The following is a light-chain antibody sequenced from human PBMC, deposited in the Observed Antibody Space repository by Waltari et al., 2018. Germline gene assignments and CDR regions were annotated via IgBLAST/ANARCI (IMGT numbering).Light chain of an antibody. Sequence: QSALSQPASVSGSPGQSITISCTGSSSDVGGDESVSWYQDHPGQAPKVIIYDVNNRPSGVSDRFSGAKSGNTASLTISGLQAEDEANYYCCSQSSYNGVIFGGGTKLTVL. CDR2: DVN. CDR3: CSQSSYNGVI. CDR1: SSDVGGDES. J-gene: IGLJ2*01. V-gene: IGLV2-14*03.